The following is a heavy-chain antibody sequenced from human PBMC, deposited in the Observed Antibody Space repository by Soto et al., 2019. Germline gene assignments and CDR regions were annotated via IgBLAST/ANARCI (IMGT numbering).Heavy chain of an antibody. V-gene: IGHV4-59*08. J-gene: IGHJ4*02. CDR2: MYNTGST. Sequence: PSETLSLTCTVSGGSISRYYWSWIRQPPGKGLEWIGYMYNTGSTVYNPSFKSRVTISVDTSKNQFSLKLSSVTAADTAVYYCARRWGRSFDYWGQGTLVTVSS. CDR3: ARRWGRSFDY. CDR1: GGSISRYY. D-gene: IGHD2-15*01.